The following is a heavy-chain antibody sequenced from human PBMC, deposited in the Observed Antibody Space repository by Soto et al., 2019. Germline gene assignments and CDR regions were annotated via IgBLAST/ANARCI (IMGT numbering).Heavy chain of an antibody. V-gene: IGHV1-2*04. J-gene: IGHJ3*02. Sequence: GASVKLSCKASGDTFTGYYMHWVRQAPGQGLEWMGWINPNSGGTNYAQKFQGWVTMTRDTSISTAYMELRSLRSDDTAVYYCATYYYGSGSGDSFDIWGQGTMVTVSS. CDR3: ATYYYGSGSGDSFDI. D-gene: IGHD3-10*01. CDR1: GDTFTGYY. CDR2: INPNSGGT.